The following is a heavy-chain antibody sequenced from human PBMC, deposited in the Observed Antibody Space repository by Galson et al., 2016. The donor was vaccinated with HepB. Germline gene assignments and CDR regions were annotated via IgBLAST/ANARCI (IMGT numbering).Heavy chain of an antibody. J-gene: IGHJ4*02. V-gene: IGHV3-7*03. CDR2: INQDGSQE. Sequence: SLRLSCAVSGFTFSSSWMSWVRQAPRKGLEWVANINQDGSQEYYVDSVKGRFTISRDNAKNTLYLQMNSLRAEDTAVYYCARDLGWFDYWGQGTLVTVSS. CDR1: GFTFSSSW. D-gene: IGHD4-23*01. CDR3: ARDLGWFDY.